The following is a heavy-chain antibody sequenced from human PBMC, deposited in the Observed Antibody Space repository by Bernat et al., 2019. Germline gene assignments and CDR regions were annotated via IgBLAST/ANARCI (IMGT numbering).Heavy chain of an antibody. J-gene: IGHJ4*02. CDR1: GFTFSSYS. CDR3: APTRPGTFLFDY. CDR2: ISSTSGTI. D-gene: IGHD3-16*01. V-gene: IGHV3-48*02. Sequence: EVQLVESGGGLVQPGGSLRLSCAASGFTFSSYSMNWVRQAPGKGLEWVSYISSTSGTIYYADSVKGRFTISRDNAKNSLYLQMNSLRDEDTAVYYCAPTRPGTFLFDYWGQGTLVTVSS.